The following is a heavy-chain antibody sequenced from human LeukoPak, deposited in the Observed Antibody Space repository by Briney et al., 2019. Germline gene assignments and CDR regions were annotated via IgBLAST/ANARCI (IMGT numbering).Heavy chain of an antibody. CDR1: GGSFSGYY. J-gene: IGHJ5*02. CDR3: ARGLDFWSSYYPFDP. Sequence: SETLSLTCAVYGGSFSGYYWSWIRQPPGKGLEWIGEINHSGSTNYNPSPKSRVTISIDTYKNQFSLKLSSVTAADTAVSYCARGLDFWSSYYPFDPWGQGTLVTVSS. D-gene: IGHD3-3*01. V-gene: IGHV4-34*01. CDR2: INHSGST.